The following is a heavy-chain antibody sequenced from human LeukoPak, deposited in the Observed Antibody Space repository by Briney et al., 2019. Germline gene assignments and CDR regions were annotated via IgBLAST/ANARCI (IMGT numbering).Heavy chain of an antibody. Sequence: GGSLRLSCAASGFTFKSFGMNWVREAPGKGLEWVSYISSASGTIYYADSVKGRFTTSRDNGKNSLFLQMSSLRVEDTAIYYCARGRGYCNSTTCALDAFDIWGRGTTATVSS. J-gene: IGHJ3*02. V-gene: IGHV3-48*01. CDR3: ARGRGYCNSTTCALDAFDI. D-gene: IGHD2/OR15-2a*01. CDR2: ISSASGTI. CDR1: GFTFKSFG.